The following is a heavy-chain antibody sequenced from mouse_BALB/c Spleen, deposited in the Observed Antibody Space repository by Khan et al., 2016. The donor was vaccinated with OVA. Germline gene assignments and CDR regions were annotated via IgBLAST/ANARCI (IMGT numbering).Heavy chain of an antibody. CDR2: IWSGGIT. Sequence: VQLQESGPGLVAPSQSLSITCTVSGFSLSNYGVPWVRQPPGKGLEWLGAIWSGGITNYNSALMSRLSISKDNSKSQVFLKMNRLQTDDTAIYYCARSYDYDVGGFAYWGQGTLVTVSA. V-gene: IGHV2-9*02. D-gene: IGHD2-4*01. CDR1: GFSLSNYG. J-gene: IGHJ3*01. CDR3: ARSYDYDVGGFAY.